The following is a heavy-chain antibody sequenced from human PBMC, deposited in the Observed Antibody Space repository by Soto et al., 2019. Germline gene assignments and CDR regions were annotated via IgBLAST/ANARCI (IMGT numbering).Heavy chain of an antibody. J-gene: IGHJ4*02. CDR3: AKASGCFGEFDY. D-gene: IGHD3-10*01. Sequence: EAQLLESGGGLVQPGGSLRLSCAASGFTFSSYAMSWVRQAPGKGLEWVSAISGSGGSTYYADSVKGRFTISRDNSKNMLYLQINSLRAEDTAVYYCAKASGCFGEFDYWGQGTLVTVSS. CDR2: ISGSGGST. V-gene: IGHV3-23*01. CDR1: GFTFSSYA.